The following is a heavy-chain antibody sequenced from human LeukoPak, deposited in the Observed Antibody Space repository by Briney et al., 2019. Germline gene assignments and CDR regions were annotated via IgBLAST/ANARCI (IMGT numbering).Heavy chain of an antibody. V-gene: IGHV4-59*01. CDR1: GGSISSYY. Sequence: SETLSLTCSVSGGSISSYYWSWIRQPPGKGLEWLGYIDYSGSTNYNPSLKSRVTISVDTSKNQLSLKLSSVIAADTAVYYCARASSGWYGLFDYWGQGSLVTVSS. D-gene: IGHD6-19*01. J-gene: IGHJ4*02. CDR2: IDYSGST. CDR3: ARASSGWYGLFDY.